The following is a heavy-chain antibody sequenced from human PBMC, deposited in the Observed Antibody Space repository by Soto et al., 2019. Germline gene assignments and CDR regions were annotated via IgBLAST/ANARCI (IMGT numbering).Heavy chain of an antibody. J-gene: IGHJ5*02. Sequence: QVQLQESGSRLVRPSQPLSLTCSVSGGSVSSGGYSWSWIRQAPGKGLEWIGFISPSGRPAYNPSLKSRVSISVDTSKNQISLELSSVTAADTAVYYCTRVVLAWGPGTLVTVSS. D-gene: IGHD3-10*02. V-gene: IGHV4-30-2*01. CDR2: ISPSGRP. CDR3: TRVVLA. CDR1: GGSVSSGGYS.